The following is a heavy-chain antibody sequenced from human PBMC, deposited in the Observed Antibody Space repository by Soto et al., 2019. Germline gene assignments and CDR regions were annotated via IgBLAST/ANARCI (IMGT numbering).Heavy chain of an antibody. CDR1: GGTFSSYA. CDR2: IIPIFGTA. Sequence: QVQLVQSGAEVKKPGSSVKVSCKASGGTFSSYAISWVRQAPGQGLEWMGGIIPIFGTANYAQKFQGGVTITADESTSTAYMELSSLRSEDTAVYYCARNPYCGGDCYSTPFDYWGQGTLVTVSS. CDR3: ARNPYCGGDCYSTPFDY. V-gene: IGHV1-69*12. J-gene: IGHJ4*02. D-gene: IGHD2-21*02.